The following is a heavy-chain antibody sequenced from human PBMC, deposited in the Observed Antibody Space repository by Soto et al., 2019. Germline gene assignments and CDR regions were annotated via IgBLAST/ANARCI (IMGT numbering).Heavy chain of an antibody. CDR3: ARDLRVLTPADWFEP. V-gene: IGHV1-2*02. J-gene: IGHJ5*02. CDR2: IDPNSGGT. CDR1: GYTFTGYY. Sequence: QVQLVQSGAEVKKPGASVKVSCKASGYTFTGYYMHWVRQAPGQGLEWMGWIDPNSGGTNYAQKFQGMVTMTRDTSISTAYRELRRLRSDDKAVYYCARDLRVLTPADWFEPWGQGTLVTVSS.